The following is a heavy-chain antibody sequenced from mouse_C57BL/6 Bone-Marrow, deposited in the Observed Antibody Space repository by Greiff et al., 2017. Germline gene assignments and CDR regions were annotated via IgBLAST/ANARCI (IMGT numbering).Heavy chain of an antibody. V-gene: IGHV1-52*01. CDR2: IDPSDSET. CDR3: ARLIYYYGSSYGDY. J-gene: IGHJ2*01. Sequence: QVQLQQSGAELVRPGSSVKLSCKASGYTFTSYWMHWVKQRPIQGLEWIGNIDPSDSETHYNQKFKDKATLTVDKSYSTAYMQLSSLTSEDSAVYYCARLIYYYGSSYGDYWGQGTTLTVSS. CDR1: GYTFTSYW. D-gene: IGHD1-1*01.